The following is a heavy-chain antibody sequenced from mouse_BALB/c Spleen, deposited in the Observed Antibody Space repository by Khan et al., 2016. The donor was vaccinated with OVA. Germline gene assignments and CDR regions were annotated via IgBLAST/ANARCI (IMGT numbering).Heavy chain of an antibody. CDR2: IWAGGST. CDR1: GFSLTSYG. CDR3: ARNYGNYVEYFDV. Sequence: QVQLKESGPGLVAPSQSLSITCTVSGFSLTSYGVHWVRQPPGKGLEWLGIIWAGGSTNYNSALMSRLRISKDNSKSQVFLNMNSLQTDDTAMYYCARNYGNYVEYFDVWGAGTTVTVSS. V-gene: IGHV2-9*02. J-gene: IGHJ1*01. D-gene: IGHD2-1*01.